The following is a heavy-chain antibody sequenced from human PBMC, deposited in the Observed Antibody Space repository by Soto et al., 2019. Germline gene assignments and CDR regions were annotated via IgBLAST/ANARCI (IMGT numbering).Heavy chain of an antibody. CDR3: ARQRWDSSGYYSGPFDY. J-gene: IGHJ4*02. D-gene: IGHD3-22*01. CDR1: GFTFTTHW. Sequence: GESLKISCKGSGFTFTTHWIGWVRQMPGKGLEWMGIIYPGDPDTRYSPSFQGQVTISAGKSISTAYLQWSSLKASDTAMYYCARQRWDSSGYYSGPFDYWGQGTLVTVSS. V-gene: IGHV5-51*01. CDR2: IYPGDPDT.